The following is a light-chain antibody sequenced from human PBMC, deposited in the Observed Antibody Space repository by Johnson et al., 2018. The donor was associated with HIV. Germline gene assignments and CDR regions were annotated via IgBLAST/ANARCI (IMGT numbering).Light chain of an antibody. V-gene: IGLV1-51*02. J-gene: IGLJ1*01. CDR2: KNN. CDR1: SSNFGNNY. Sequence: QSVLTQPPSVSAAPGQKVTISCSTNSSNFGNNYVSWYQQLPGTAPKLLIYKNNKRPSGIPDRFSGSKSGTSATLDITGLQTGDEADYYCGTWDSSLSVYVFGNGTKVTVL. CDR3: GTWDSSLSVYV.